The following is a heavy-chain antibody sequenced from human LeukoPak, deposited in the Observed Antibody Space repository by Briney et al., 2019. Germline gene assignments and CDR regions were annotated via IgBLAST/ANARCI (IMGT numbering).Heavy chain of an antibody. CDR3: ARDSRPRNTYYYDSSGPPAWD. CDR1: GGTFSSYA. Sequence: GASVKVSCKASGGTFSSYAISRVRQAPGQGLEWIGRIIPILGIANYAQKFQGRVTITADKSTSTAYMELSSLRSEDTAVYYCARDSRPRNTYYYDSSGPPAWDWGQGTLVTVSS. V-gene: IGHV1-69*04. D-gene: IGHD3-22*01. CDR2: IIPILGIA. J-gene: IGHJ4*02.